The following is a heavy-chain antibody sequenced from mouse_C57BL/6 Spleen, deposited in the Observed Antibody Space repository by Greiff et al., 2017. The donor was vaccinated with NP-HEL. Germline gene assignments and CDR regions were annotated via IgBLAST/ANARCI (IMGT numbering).Heavy chain of an antibody. V-gene: IGHV1-55*01. Sequence: VQLVESGAELVKPGASVKMSCKASGYTFTSYWITWVKQRPGQGLEWIGDIYPGSGSTNYNEKFKSKATLTVDTSSSTAYMQLSSLTSEDSAVYYCAREGVITTVVGGPFAYWGQGTLVTVSA. CDR3: AREGVITTVVGGPFAY. J-gene: IGHJ3*01. CDR1: GYTFTSYW. D-gene: IGHD1-1*01. CDR2: IYPGSGST.